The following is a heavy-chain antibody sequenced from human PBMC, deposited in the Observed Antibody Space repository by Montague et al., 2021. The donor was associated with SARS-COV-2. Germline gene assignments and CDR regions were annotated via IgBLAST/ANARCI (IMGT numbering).Heavy chain of an antibody. Sequence: SETLSLTCTVSGDSVKTNLYYWGWIHQPPGKGLEWIGNIYYTGTTYYNPSLKSRVTVSVDTSKNPFSLKLTSVTAADTAVYYCANADRCSSGSCYSPFDSWGQGSLVTVSS. V-gene: IGHV4-39*01. CDR2: IYYTGTT. D-gene: IGHD2-15*01. CDR1: GDSVKTNLYY. J-gene: IGHJ4*02. CDR3: ANADRCSSGSCYSPFDS.